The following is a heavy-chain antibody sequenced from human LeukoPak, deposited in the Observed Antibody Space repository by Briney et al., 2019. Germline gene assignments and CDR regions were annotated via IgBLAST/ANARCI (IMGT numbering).Heavy chain of an antibody. D-gene: IGHD6-19*01. CDR2: LSSSGDTT. J-gene: IGHJ4*02. Sequence: GGSLRLSCAASGFTFRRYAMTWVRQAPGKGLEWVSVLSSSGDTTFYADSVKGRFTISRDNSKNTLYLQMNSLRAEDTAVYSCANIDGTSGWYSYFDYWGQGTLVTVSS. CDR3: ANIDGTSGWYSYFDY. V-gene: IGHV3-23*01. CDR1: GFTFRRYA.